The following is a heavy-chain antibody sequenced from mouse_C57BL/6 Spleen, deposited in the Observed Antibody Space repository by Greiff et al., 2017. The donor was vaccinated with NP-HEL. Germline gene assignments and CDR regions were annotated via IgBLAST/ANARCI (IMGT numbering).Heavy chain of an antibody. Sequence: VQGVESGPELVKPGASVKISCKASGYAFSSSWMNWVKQRPGKGLEWIGRIYPGDGDTNYNGKFKGKATLTADKSSSTAYMQLSSLTSEDSAVYFCARIPTTVVPYYYAMDYWGQGTSVTVSS. CDR2: IYPGDGDT. J-gene: IGHJ4*01. V-gene: IGHV1-82*01. D-gene: IGHD1-1*01. CDR1: GYAFSSSW. CDR3: ARIPTTVVPYYYAMDY.